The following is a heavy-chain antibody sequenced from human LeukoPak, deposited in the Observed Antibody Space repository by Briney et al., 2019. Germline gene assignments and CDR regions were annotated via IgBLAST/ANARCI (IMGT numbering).Heavy chain of an antibody. CDR2: IRFDESNK. J-gene: IGHJ4*02. Sequence: PGGSLRLSCAASGFAFHNYGMHWVRQTPGKGLEWVAFIRFDESNKYYADSVKGRFTISRDNSKNTLYLQMNSLRAEDTAVYYCAREGVATILDYWGQGTLVTVSS. V-gene: IGHV3-30*02. CDR3: AREGVATILDY. CDR1: GFAFHNYG. D-gene: IGHD5-12*01.